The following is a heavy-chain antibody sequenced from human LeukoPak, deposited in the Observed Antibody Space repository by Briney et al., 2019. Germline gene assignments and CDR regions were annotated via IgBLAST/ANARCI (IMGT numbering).Heavy chain of an antibody. D-gene: IGHD5-18*01. CDR2: IYYSGST. CDR3: ARPSYSPEAFDI. Sequence: SETLSLTCTVSGGSISSSSYYWGWIRQPPGKGLEWIGSIYYSGSTYYNPSLKSRVTISVDTSKNQFSLKLSSVTAADTAVYYCARPSYSPEAFDIWGQGTMVTVSS. J-gene: IGHJ3*02. V-gene: IGHV4-39*01. CDR1: GGSISSSSYY.